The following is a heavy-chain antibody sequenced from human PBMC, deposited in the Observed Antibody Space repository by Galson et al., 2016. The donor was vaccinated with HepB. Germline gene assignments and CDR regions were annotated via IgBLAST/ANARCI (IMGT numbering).Heavy chain of an antibody. CDR1: GYTFTNYG. CDR3: ARVNARQKSCSRLRCFWDYYYAMDN. Sequence: SVKVSCKASGYTFTNYGVSWVRRAPGQGLEWMGWINIDNGNTNYAQRVQGRVTMTTDTSTSTAYMELRSLSSKGTVIYYWARVNARQKSCSRLRCFWDYYYAMDNWGPGTTVIVSS. V-gene: IGHV1-18*04. J-gene: IGHJ6*02. CDR2: INIDNGNT. D-gene: IGHD2-2*01.